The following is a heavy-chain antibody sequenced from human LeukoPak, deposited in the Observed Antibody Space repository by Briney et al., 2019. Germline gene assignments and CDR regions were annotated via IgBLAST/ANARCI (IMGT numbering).Heavy chain of an antibody. J-gene: IGHJ4*01. V-gene: IGHV3-23*01. Sequence: GGSLRLSCAASGFTFSSFGMSWVRQAPGKGLECVSAIGSTGGTAYYADSVKGRFTISRDNSKNTLYLQMNSLRVEDAGVYYCAKAPVTSCRGAFCYPFDSWGHGTLVTVSS. CDR2: IGSTGGTA. CDR1: GFTFSSFG. CDR3: AKAPVTSCRGAFCYPFDS. D-gene: IGHD2-21*01.